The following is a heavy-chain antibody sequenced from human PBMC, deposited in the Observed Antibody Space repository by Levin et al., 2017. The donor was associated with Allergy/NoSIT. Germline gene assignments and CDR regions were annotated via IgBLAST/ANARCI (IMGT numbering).Heavy chain of an antibody. CDR3: TGASWDN. D-gene: IGHD6-6*01. Sequence: GESLKISCAASGFTVSSPYLTWVRQAPGKGLEWVSVIYRGGGTYYADSVKGRFTISRDNSKNTVYLHMNSLRAEDTAVYYWTGASWDNWGQGTLVTVSS. CDR1: GFTVSSPY. CDR2: IYRGGGT. J-gene: IGHJ4*02. V-gene: IGHV3-53*01.